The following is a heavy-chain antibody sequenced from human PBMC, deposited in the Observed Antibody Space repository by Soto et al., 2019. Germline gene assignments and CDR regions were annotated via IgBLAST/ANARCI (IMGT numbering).Heavy chain of an antibody. CDR1: GYTFTGYY. Sequence: ASVKVSCKASGYTFTGYYMHWVRQAPGQGLEWMGWINPNSGGTNYAQKFQGRVTMTRDTSISTAYMELSRLRFDDTAVYYCAREVTMIVVVLGPYGMDVWGQGTTVTVSS. V-gene: IGHV1-2*02. D-gene: IGHD3-22*01. J-gene: IGHJ6*02. CDR3: AREVTMIVVVLGPYGMDV. CDR2: INPNSGGT.